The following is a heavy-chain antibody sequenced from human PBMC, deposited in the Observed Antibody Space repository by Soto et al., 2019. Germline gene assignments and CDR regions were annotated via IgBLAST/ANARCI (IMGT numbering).Heavy chain of an antibody. Sequence: EVQLVESGAGLVQPAGSLRLSCTTSGFTFSSHWMTWVRQTPGKALEWVANIKQDGSDKHYLDSVKGRFTISRDNAKNSLYLQMNSLGPDDTALYYCVAAPNPYFFDYWGQGTLVTVS. CDR2: IKQDGSDK. CDR3: VAAPNPYFFDY. D-gene: IGHD6-6*01. V-gene: IGHV3-7*01. CDR1: GFTFSSHW. J-gene: IGHJ4*02.